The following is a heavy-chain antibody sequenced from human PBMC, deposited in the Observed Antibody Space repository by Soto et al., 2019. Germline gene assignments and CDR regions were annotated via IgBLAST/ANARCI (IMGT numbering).Heavy chain of an antibody. CDR3: AKARIAVAGREDYYYYGMDV. Sequence: GGSLRLSCAASGFTFSSYAMSWVRQAPGKGLEWVSAISGSGGSTYYADSVKGRFTISRDNSKNTLYLQMNSLRAEDTAVYYCAKARIAVAGREDYYYYGMDVWGQGTTVTVSS. CDR1: GFTFSSYA. V-gene: IGHV3-23*01. CDR2: ISGSGGST. D-gene: IGHD6-19*01. J-gene: IGHJ6*02.